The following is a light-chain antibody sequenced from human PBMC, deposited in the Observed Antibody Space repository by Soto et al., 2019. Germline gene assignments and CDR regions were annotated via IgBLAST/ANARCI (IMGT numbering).Light chain of an antibody. CDR2: GNN. CDR1: SSNIGINT. V-gene: IGLV1-44*01. Sequence: QSVLTQPPSASVTPGQTITISCSGGSSNIGINTVNWYEHLPGTAPRLLIYGNNQRPSGVPDRFSGSKSGTSASLAISGLQSEDEGHYYRATWDDSLDVHVFGTGTKLTVL. CDR3: ATWDDSLDVHV. J-gene: IGLJ1*01.